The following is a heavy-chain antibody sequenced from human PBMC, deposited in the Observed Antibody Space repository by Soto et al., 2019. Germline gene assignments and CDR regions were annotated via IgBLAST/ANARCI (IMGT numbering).Heavy chain of an antibody. Sequence: PGESLKISCKGSGYSFTSYWIGWVRQIPGKGLEWMGIIYPGDSDTRYSPSFQGQVTISADKSISTAYLQWSSLKASDTAMYYCARIFLGKQLVRCDFYIWGQEAMVTVSS. J-gene: IGHJ3*02. D-gene: IGHD6-13*01. CDR3: ARIFLGKQLVRCDFYI. CDR1: GYSFTSYW. CDR2: IYPGDSDT. V-gene: IGHV5-51*01.